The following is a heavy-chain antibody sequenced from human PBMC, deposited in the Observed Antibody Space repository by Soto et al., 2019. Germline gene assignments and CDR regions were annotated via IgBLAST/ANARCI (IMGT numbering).Heavy chain of an antibody. J-gene: IGHJ4*02. CDR3: TKTTSASCYAASDY. CDR2: IRGSGDRI. V-gene: IGHV3-23*01. Sequence: EVQLLESGGGLVQPGGSLGLSCGASGFTFSSFAMKWVRQAPGKGLEWVSVIRGSGDRIYYADSVKGRFTISRNNANNTVLLQMKSLRAEDTAVYYCTKTTSASCYAASDYWGQGTLVTVSS. D-gene: IGHD2-2*01. CDR1: GFTFSSFA.